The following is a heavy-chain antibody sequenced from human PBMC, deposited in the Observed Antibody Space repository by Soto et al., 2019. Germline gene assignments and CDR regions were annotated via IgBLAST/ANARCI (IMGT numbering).Heavy chain of an antibody. Sequence: EVQLLESGGGLVQPGGSLRLSCAASGFTFSSYAMSWLRQAPGKGLEWVSAISGSGGSTYYADSVKGRFTITRDNSKDTLNLQMHTLGAEDTAVYYCANDKGSRITIFGVALYYFDYWGQGTLVTVSS. CDR1: GFTFSSYA. CDR2: ISGSGGST. D-gene: IGHD3-3*01. V-gene: IGHV3-23*01. CDR3: ANDKGSRITIFGVALYYFDY. J-gene: IGHJ4*02.